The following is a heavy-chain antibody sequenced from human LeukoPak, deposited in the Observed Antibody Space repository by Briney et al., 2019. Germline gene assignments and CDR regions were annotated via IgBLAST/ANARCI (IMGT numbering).Heavy chain of an antibody. Sequence: PGGSLRLSCAASGFTFSSYWMHWVRHAPGKGLVWVSRIRTDGTITTYADSVKGRFSISRDNAKNTLYLQMNSLRAEDTAVYYCASGPADYWGQGTLVTVSS. V-gene: IGHV3-74*01. CDR1: GFTFSSYW. CDR2: IRTDGTIT. CDR3: ASGPADY. J-gene: IGHJ4*02.